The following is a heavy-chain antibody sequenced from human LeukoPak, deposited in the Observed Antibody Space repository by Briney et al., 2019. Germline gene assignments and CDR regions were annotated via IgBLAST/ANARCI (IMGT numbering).Heavy chain of an antibody. CDR1: GGSISSSSYY. D-gene: IGHD3-22*01. CDR3: ARGPTYYYDSSGYPSYPHFDY. CDR2: IYYSGST. V-gene: IGHV4-39*07. J-gene: IGHJ4*02. Sequence: SETLSLTCTVSGGSISSSSYYWGWIRQPPGKGLEWIGSIYYSGSTYYNPSLKSRVTISVDTSKNQFSLKLSSVTAADTAVYYCARGPTYYYDSSGYPSYPHFDYWGQGTLVTVSS.